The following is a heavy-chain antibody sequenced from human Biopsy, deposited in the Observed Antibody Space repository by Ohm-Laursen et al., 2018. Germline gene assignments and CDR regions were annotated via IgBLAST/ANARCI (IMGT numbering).Heavy chain of an antibody. CDR1: SASINLYY. D-gene: IGHD2-8*02. CDR3: ARDRIAYCTATRCDNFGLDV. Sequence: SETLSLTCTVSSASINLYYWGWIRQSPGKGLEWIGYINHSGHTNYNPSLKSRLTMSVDTSKNQFSLKLTSVTAADTAVYYCARDRIAYCTATRCDNFGLDVWGQGTTVTVSS. V-gene: IGHV4-59*01. CDR2: INHSGHT. J-gene: IGHJ6*02.